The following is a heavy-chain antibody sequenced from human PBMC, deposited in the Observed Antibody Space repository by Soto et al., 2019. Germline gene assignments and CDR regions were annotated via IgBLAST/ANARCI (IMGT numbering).Heavy chain of an antibody. Sequence: GGSLRLSCAASGFTFSSDWMHWVRQAPGKGPVCVSRIKSDGTCTSYGDSVRGRFTISRDNAKNTLYLQMNGLRADDTAVYYCVKDDDKYYLDYWGQGTLVTVSS. J-gene: IGHJ4*02. D-gene: IGHD6-6*01. CDR1: GFTFSSDW. CDR2: IKSDGTCT. CDR3: VKDDDKYYLDY. V-gene: IGHV3-74*01.